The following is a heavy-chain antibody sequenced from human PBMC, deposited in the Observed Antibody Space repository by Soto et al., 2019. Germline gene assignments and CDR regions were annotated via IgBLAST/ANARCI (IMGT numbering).Heavy chain of an antibody. D-gene: IGHD3-16*01. CDR3: ARARLYDASGYYYYYYGMDV. V-gene: IGHV3-53*01. CDR2: VYSDGRT. J-gene: IGHJ6*02. CDR1: GVIVSDDY. Sequence: GSLRLSCAISGVIVSDDYMSWVRLVPGKGLEWVSVVYSDGRTFYADSVKGRFTISRDNSENTVFLQLSSLRVEDTAIYYCARARLYDASGYYYYYYGMDVWGQGTTVTVSS.